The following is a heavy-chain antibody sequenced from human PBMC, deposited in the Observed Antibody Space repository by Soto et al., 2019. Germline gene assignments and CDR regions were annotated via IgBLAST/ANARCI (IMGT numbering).Heavy chain of an antibody. V-gene: IGHV3-33*01. J-gene: IGHJ4*02. D-gene: IGHD6-13*01. Sequence: QVQLVASGGGVVQPGRSLRLSCAASGFTFSSYGMHWVRQAPGKGLEWVAVIWYDGSNKYYADSVKGRFTISRDNSKNTLYLQMNSLRAEDTAVYYCARDSSSWDGFDYWGQGTLVTVSS. CDR2: IWYDGSNK. CDR1: GFTFSSYG. CDR3: ARDSSSWDGFDY.